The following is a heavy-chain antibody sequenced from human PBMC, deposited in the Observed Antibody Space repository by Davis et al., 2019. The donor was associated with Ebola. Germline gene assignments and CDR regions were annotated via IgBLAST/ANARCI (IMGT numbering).Heavy chain of an antibody. CDR1: AFTFSDYY. D-gene: IGHD6-19*01. CDR2: ISSSGSTI. J-gene: IGHJ2*01. V-gene: IGHV3-11*01. CDR3: ARDPTSSGWYTGDWYFDL. Sequence: PGGSLRLSCAASAFTFSDYYMNWIRQAPGKGLEWVSYISSSGSTIYYADSVKGRFTISRDNAKNSLYLQMNSLRAEDTAVYYCARDPTSSGWYTGDWYFDLWGRGTLVTVSS.